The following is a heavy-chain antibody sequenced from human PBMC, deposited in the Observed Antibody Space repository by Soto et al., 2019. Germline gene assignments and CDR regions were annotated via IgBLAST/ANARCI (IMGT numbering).Heavy chain of an antibody. V-gene: IGHV3-7*01. D-gene: IGHD4-17*01. CDR1: GFNFRRYW. J-gene: IGHJ4*02. CDR2: IKEDGSEQ. Sequence: EVQLVESGGGLVQPGGSLRLSCAASGFNFRRYWMSWVRQAPGKGLEWVANIKEDGSEQYYVDSVKGRFTIFRDNAKNSLSLQMNSLRAKDTAIYYCARDPTASYGDSLLFDYWGQGTLVIVSS. CDR3: ARDPTASYGDSLLFDY.